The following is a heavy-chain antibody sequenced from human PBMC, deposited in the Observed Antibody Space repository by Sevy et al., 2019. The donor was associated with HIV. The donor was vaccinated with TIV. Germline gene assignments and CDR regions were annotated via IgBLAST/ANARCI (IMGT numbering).Heavy chain of an antibody. CDR1: GVSISEYH. CDR2: ISSSGNS. V-gene: IGHV4-4*07. J-gene: IGHJ4*02. CDR3: ARGRATIDF. Sequence: SETLSLTCSVSGVSISEYHWNWIRQSAGNRLEWIGRISSSGNSDYNSSFKSRVTISLDTSKNQFSLKLRSATVADTAFYFCARGRATIDFWGQGIMVTVSS.